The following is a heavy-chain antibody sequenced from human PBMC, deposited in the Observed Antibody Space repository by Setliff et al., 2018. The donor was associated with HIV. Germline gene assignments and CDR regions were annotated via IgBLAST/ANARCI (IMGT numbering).Heavy chain of an antibody. D-gene: IGHD3-10*01. V-gene: IGHV4-39*07. CDR1: GGSISTTNYY. J-gene: IGHJ5*02. CDR2: IYYRGSA. Sequence: LRETLSLTCSVSGGSISTTNYYWGWVRQPPGKGLEWIGIIYYRGSAYYDLSLKSRVTLSVDTSKNSFSLNLTSVTAADTAVYFCARARGPPLPVLDLWGQGTLVTVSS. CDR3: ARARGPPLPVLDL.